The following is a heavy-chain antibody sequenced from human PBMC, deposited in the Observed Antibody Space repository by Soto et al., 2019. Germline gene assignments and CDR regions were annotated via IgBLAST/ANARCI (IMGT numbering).Heavy chain of an antibody. Sequence: QVQLVESGGGVVQSGRSLRLSCAASGFSFSSYGMHWVRQAPGKGLEWVAVIWYDGSNKYYADSVKGRFTISRDNSKNTLYVLMNSVRAEDTAVYYGARDGSGDRHAFDIWGQGTMVTVSS. CDR2: IWYDGSNK. CDR1: GFSFSSYG. J-gene: IGHJ3*02. D-gene: IGHD3-10*01. CDR3: ARDGSGDRHAFDI. V-gene: IGHV3-33*01.